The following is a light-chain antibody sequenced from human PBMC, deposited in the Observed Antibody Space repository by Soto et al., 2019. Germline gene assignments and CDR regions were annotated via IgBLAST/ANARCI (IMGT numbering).Light chain of an antibody. V-gene: IGKV3-15*01. CDR3: QQYNNWPPWT. CDR2: GAS. CDR1: QSVSSN. Sequence: EIVMTQSAATLSVSPGERATLSCRASQSVSSNLAWYQQKPGQAPRLLIYGASTRATGIPARFSGSGSGTEFTLTISSLQSEDFAVYYCQQYNNWPPWTFCQGTKVDIK. J-gene: IGKJ1*01.